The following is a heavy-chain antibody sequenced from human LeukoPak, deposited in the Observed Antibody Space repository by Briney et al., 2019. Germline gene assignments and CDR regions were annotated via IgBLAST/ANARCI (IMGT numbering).Heavy chain of an antibody. CDR1: GYTFTSYG. CDR2: ISAYNGNT. CDR3: ARVVPELELQFPPDY. V-gene: IGHV1-18*01. D-gene: IGHD1-7*01. J-gene: IGHJ4*02. Sequence: ASVKVSCKASGYTFTSYGISWVRQAPGQGLEWMGWISAYNGNTNYAQKLQGRVTMTTDTSTSTAYMELRSLRSDDTAVYYCARVVPELELQFPPDYWGQGTLVTVSS.